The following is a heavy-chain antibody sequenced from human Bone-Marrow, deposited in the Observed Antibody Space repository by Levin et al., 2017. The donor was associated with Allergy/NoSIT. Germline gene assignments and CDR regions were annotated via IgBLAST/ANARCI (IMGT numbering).Heavy chain of an antibody. V-gene: IGHV3-15*01. CDR3: TTAWGIAVAGKGGNFDY. J-gene: IGHJ4*02. CDR2: IKSKTDGGTT. CDR1: GFTFSNAW. Sequence: GGSLRLSCAASGFTFSNAWMSWVRQAPGKGLEWVGRIKSKTDGGTTDYAAPVKGRFTISRDDSKNTLYLQMNSLKTEDTAVYYCTTAWGIAVAGKGGNFDYWGQGTLVTVSS. D-gene: IGHD6-19*01.